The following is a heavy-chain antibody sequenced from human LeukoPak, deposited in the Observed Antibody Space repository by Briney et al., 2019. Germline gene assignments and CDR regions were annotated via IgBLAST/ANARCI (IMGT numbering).Heavy chain of an antibody. D-gene: IGHD2-2*02. CDR2: IWSGGNYK. CDR3: ASIDTLGYKSFDY. J-gene: IGHJ4*02. CDR1: GFTFSSYA. V-gene: IGHV3-33*08. Sequence: GGSLRLSCAASGFTFSSYAMHWVRQAPGKGLEWVAQIWSGGNYKYYTDSVKGRFTISRDNAKNSLFLQMISLRAEDTAVYYCASIDTLGYKSFDYWGQGVLVTVSS.